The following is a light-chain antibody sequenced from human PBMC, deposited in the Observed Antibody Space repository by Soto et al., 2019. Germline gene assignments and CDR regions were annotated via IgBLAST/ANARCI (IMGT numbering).Light chain of an antibody. CDR3: QSYDGRSRV. V-gene: IGLV1-40*01. Sequence: QSVLTQPPSVSGAPGQRVTISCTRSNSNIGAAYDVHWYQQVPGRAPKLLIFGNNNRSSGVPDRFSGSKSGTSASLAITGLQAEDEADYYCQSYDGRSRVFGGGTQLTVL. J-gene: IGLJ2*01. CDR2: GNN. CDR1: NSNIGAAYD.